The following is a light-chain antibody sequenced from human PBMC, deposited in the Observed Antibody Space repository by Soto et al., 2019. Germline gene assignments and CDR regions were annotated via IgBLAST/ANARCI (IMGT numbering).Light chain of an antibody. CDR3: SSHASGSTLI. J-gene: IGLJ2*01. Sequence: QSVLTQPASVSGSPGQSTTISCTGTSSDVGAYNHISWYQQHPGKAPKLLIYDVSNRPSGLSNRFSGSKSGNTASLTIAGLQADDEADYYCSSHASGSTLIFGGGTKLTVL. CDR2: DVS. V-gene: IGLV2-14*03. CDR1: SSDVGAYNH.